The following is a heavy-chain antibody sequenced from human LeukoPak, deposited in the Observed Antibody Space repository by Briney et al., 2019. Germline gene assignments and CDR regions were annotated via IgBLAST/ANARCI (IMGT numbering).Heavy chain of an antibody. J-gene: IGHJ4*02. CDR3: SRDPRTCDY. CDR2: ISGSGSSI. Sequence: GGSLRLSCAASGLTFSGYYMSWIRQAPGKGLELLSYISGSGSSIVYADSVKGRFTISRDNAKNSLYLQMNSLRDEDTAVYYCSRDPRTCDYWGQGTLVTVSS. CDR1: GLTFSGYY. V-gene: IGHV3-11*04.